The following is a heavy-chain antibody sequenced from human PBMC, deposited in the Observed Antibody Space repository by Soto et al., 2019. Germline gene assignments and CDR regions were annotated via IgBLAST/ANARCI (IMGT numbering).Heavy chain of an antibody. Sequence: GGSLRLSCAASGFTFSSYAMHWVRQAPGKGLEWVAVISYDGSNKYYADSVKGRFTISRDNSKNTLYLQMNSLRAEDTAVYYCAKSRRYCSSTSCYGPSYYYYYGMDVWGQGTTVTVSS. J-gene: IGHJ6*02. CDR2: ISYDGSNK. CDR3: AKSRRYCSSTSCYGPSYYYYYGMDV. V-gene: IGHV3-30-3*02. D-gene: IGHD2-2*01. CDR1: GFTFSSYA.